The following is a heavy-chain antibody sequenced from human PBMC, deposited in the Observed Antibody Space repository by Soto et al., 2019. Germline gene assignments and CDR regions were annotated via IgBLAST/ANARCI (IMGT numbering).Heavy chain of an antibody. V-gene: IGHV3-53*01. Sequence: PGGSLRLSCAASGFTVSSYWMHWVRQAPGKGLVWVSVIYSGGSTYYADSVKGRFTISRDNSKNTLYLQMNSLRAEDTAVYYCARVSSSGYFGLDYWGQGTLVTVSS. J-gene: IGHJ4*02. D-gene: IGHD3-22*01. CDR2: IYSGGST. CDR3: ARVSSSGYFGLDY. CDR1: GFTVSSYW.